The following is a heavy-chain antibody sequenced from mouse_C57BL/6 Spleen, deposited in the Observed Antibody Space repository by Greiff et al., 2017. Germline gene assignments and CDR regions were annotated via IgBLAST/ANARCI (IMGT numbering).Heavy chain of an antibody. Sequence: QVQLQQSGPGLVKPGASVSLSCKASGYTFTSYDLNWVPQIPGQGLEWIGWIYPRDSSTTYNEKSKGKATLTVDKTSRTAYMELQSLTSEDSAVYFCARWGSNYFWFAYWGQGTLVTVSA. CDR3: ARWGSNYFWFAY. V-gene: IGHV1-85*01. CDR2: IYPRDSST. CDR1: GYTFTSYD. D-gene: IGHD2-5*01. J-gene: IGHJ3*01.